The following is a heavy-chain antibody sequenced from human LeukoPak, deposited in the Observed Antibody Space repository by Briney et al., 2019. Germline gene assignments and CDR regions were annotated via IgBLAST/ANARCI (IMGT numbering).Heavy chain of an antibody. Sequence: GGSLGLSCAASGFTFRSYEMNWVRQAPGKGLEWVSYISSSGSTINYADSVKGRFTISRDNAKNSLYLQMNSLRAEDTAVYYCARAKAYFDWLFDYWGQGTLVTVSS. CDR1: GFTFRSYE. CDR2: ISSSGSTI. V-gene: IGHV3-48*03. CDR3: ARAKAYFDWLFDY. J-gene: IGHJ4*02. D-gene: IGHD3-9*01.